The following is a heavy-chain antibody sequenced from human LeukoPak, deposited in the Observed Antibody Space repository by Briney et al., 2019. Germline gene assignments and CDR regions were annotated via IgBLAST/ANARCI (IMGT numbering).Heavy chain of an antibody. D-gene: IGHD3-10*01. Sequence: GGSLRLSCAASGFIFSTYWMSWVRQAPGKGLEWVSAISGSGGSTYYADSVKGRFTISRDNSKNTLYLQMNSLRAEDTAVYYCATGQEGPFDYWGQGTLVTVSS. V-gene: IGHV3-23*01. J-gene: IGHJ4*02. CDR2: ISGSGGST. CDR1: GFIFSTYW. CDR3: ATGQEGPFDY.